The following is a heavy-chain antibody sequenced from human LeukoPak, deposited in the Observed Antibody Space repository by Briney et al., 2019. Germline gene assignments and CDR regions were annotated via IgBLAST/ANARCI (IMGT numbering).Heavy chain of an antibody. CDR1: GYTFTSYY. J-gene: IGHJ4*02. CDR2: INPSGGST. CDR3: ARGQVRQWLAKENAGDY. D-gene: IGHD6-19*01. V-gene: IGHV1-46*01. Sequence: GASVKVSCKASGYTFTSYYIHWVRQAPGQGLEWMGIINPSGGSTSYAQKFQGRVTMTRDTSTSTVYMELSSLRSEDTAVYYCARGQVRQWLAKENAGDYWGQGTLVTVSS.